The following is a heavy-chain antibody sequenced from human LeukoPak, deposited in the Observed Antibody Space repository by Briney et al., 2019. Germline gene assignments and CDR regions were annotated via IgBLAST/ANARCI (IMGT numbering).Heavy chain of an antibody. V-gene: IGHV1-69*13. Sequence: SVKVSCKASGGTFSSYAISWVRQAPGQGLEWMGGIIPIFGTANYAQKFQGRVTITADESTSTAYMEMSSLRSKDTAVYYCARDIYGVSGNLHWFDPWGQGTLVTVSS. D-gene: IGHD3-10*01. CDR3: ARDIYGVSGNLHWFDP. CDR1: GGTFSSYA. J-gene: IGHJ5*02. CDR2: IIPIFGTA.